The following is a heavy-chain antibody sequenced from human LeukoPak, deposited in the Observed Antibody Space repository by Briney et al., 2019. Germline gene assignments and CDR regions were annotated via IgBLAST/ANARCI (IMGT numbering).Heavy chain of an antibody. CDR2: ISYSGRT. Sequence: SETLSLTCTVSGVSITSSDFYWGWIRQPPGKGLEWIATISYSGRTYYNPSLKPRLTISVDTSKNQFSLKLLSVAAADTAVYYCARLKSYCGGDCYPDQFHNWGQGTLVTVSS. CDR3: ARLKSYCGGDCYPDQFHN. J-gene: IGHJ4*02. V-gene: IGHV4-39*01. CDR1: GVSITSSDFY. D-gene: IGHD2-21*02.